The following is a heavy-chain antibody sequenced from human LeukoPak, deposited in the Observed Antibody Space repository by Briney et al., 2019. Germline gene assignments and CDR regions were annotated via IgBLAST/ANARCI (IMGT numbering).Heavy chain of an antibody. Sequence: ASVKVSCKAGGYNFPAYFVHWVRQAPGQGLEWMGRINPNGGDTNYAQKFQGRVTMASDTSISTAYMELSSLISDDTAVYYCARVGFTTSWYNFDYWGQGTLVTVSS. J-gene: IGHJ4*02. CDR1: GYNFPAYF. D-gene: IGHD6-13*01. CDR2: INPNGGDT. CDR3: ARVGFTTSWYNFDY. V-gene: IGHV1-2*06.